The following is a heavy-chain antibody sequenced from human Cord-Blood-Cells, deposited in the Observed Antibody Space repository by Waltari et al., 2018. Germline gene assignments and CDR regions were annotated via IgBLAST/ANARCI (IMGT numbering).Heavy chain of an antibody. J-gene: IGHJ4*02. V-gene: IGHV3-33*01. D-gene: IGHD6-13*01. CDR1: GFTFSSYG. CDR3: ARQRGISSSWYYFDY. Sequence: QVQLVESGGGVVQPGRSLRLSCAASGFTFSSYGMHWVRQAPGKGLEWVAVIWYDGSNKYYADSVKGRFTISRDNSKTTLYLQMNSLRAEDTAVYYCARQRGISSSWYYFDYWGQGTLVTVSS. CDR2: IWYDGSNK.